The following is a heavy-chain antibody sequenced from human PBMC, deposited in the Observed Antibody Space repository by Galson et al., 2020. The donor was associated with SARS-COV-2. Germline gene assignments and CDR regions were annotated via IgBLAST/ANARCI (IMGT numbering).Heavy chain of an antibody. D-gene: IGHD2-21*01. V-gene: IGHV2-5*02. CDR3: AHTHYCVGVYCHYEFDY. CDR2: IYWDNDK. Sequence: SGPTLVKPTQTLTLTCTFSGFSLSTSGVGVGWIRQPPGKALDWLALIYWDNDKRYSPSLKSRLTVSKDTSKNQVVLTMTNMDPADTATYYCAHTHYCVGVYCHYEFDYWGQGTLVTVSS. J-gene: IGHJ4*02. CDR1: GFSLSTSGVG.